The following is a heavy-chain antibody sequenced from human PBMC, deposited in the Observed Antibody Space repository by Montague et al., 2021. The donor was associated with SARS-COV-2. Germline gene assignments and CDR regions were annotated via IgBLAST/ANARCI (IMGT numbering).Heavy chain of an antibody. CDR1: GDSVSSNIAT. CDR2: TYYRSKWYN. CDR3: ARIPVGSKYYFDF. V-gene: IGHV6-1*01. Sequence: CAISGDSVSSNIATWNWIRQSPSRGLEWLGRTYYRSKWYNDYAESVKSRITIDPDASKHQFSLHLNSVTPEDTAVYYCARIPVGSKYYFDFWGQGTLVTVCS. D-gene: IGHD2-2*01. J-gene: IGHJ4*02.